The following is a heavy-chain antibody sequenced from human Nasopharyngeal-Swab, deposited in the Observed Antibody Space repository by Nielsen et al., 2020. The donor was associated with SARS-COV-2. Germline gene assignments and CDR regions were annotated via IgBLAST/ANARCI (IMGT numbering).Heavy chain of an antibody. D-gene: IGHD2-2*01. Sequence: SETLSLTCTVSGGSISSGGYYWSWIRQHPGKGLEWIGYIYYSGSTYYNPSLKSRVTISVDTSKNQFSLKLSSVTAADTAVYYCARGRVVPAASRYGMDVWGQGTTVTVSS. CDR3: ARGRVVPAASRYGMDV. V-gene: IGHV4-31*03. CDR1: GGSISSGGYY. CDR2: IYYSGST. J-gene: IGHJ6*02.